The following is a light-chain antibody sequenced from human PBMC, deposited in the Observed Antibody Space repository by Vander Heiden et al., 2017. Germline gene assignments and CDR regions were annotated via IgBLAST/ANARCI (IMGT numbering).Light chain of an antibody. CDR2: RDS. V-gene: IGLV3-9*01. Sequence: SYELTQPLSVSVSLGQTDTITCGGNKIGSENVHWDQQKPGQAPVLIIYRDSRRPSGIPERFSGSRSGNTGTLTISRAQAGDEADYYCQMWDSSTGVFGGGTKLTVL. CDR3: QMWDSSTGV. J-gene: IGLJ2*01. CDR1: KIGSEN.